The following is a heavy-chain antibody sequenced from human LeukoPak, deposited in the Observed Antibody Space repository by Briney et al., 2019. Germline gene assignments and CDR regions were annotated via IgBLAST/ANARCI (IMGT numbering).Heavy chain of an antibody. CDR1: VFTFDDYA. D-gene: IGHD2/OR15-2a*01. J-gene: IGHJ6*03. CDR3: AKDAYGGATFFYYMDV. CDR2: ISWNSGNI. V-gene: IGHV3-9*01. Sequence: GGSLRLSCAGSVFTFDDYAMHWVPHTPGKGLEWVLGISWNSGNIAYADFVGGRFTISRDNAKNSLSLQMNSLSDEDTAVYYCAKDAYGGATFFYYMDVWGKGTTVTVSS.